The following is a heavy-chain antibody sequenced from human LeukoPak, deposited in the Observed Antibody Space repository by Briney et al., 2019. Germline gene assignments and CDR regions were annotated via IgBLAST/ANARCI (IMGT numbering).Heavy chain of an antibody. CDR3: ARGVTYYDILTGYNQPLYYFDY. Sequence: SETLSLTCAVYGGSFSGYYRSWIRQPPGKGLEWIGEINHSGSTNYNPSLKSRVTMSLDTSKNQFSLKLSSVTAADTAVYYCARGVTYYDILTGYNQPLYYFDYWGQGTLVTVSS. V-gene: IGHV4-34*01. J-gene: IGHJ4*02. CDR2: INHSGST. D-gene: IGHD3-9*01. CDR1: GGSFSGYY.